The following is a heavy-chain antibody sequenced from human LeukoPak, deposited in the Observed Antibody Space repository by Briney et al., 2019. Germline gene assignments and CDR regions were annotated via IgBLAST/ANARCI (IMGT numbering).Heavy chain of an antibody. J-gene: IGHJ5*02. D-gene: IGHD2-2*01. CDR2: ILYDGSNK. CDR3: ARSIVLSPAAPYIWFDP. Sequence: GGSLRLSCAASGFTFSSYGMHWVRQAPGKGLEWVAVILYDGSNKYYADSVKGRFTISRDSSKNTLYLQMNSLRAEDTAVYYCARSIVLSPAAPYIWFDPWGQGTLVTVSS. CDR1: GFTFSSYG. V-gene: IGHV3-30*03.